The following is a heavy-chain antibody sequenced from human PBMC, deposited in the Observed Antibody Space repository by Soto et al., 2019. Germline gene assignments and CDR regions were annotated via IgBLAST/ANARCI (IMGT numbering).Heavy chain of an antibody. CDR3: ARGYCSGGSCWGPTGY. J-gene: IGHJ4*02. D-gene: IGHD2-15*01. CDR1: GGTFSSYT. CDR2: IIPILGIA. V-gene: IGHV1-69*02. Sequence: ASVKVSCKASGGTFSSYTISWVRQAPGQGLEWMGRIIPILGIANYAQKFQGRVTITADKSTSTAYMELSSLRSEDTAVYYCARGYCSGGSCWGPTGYWGQGTLVTVSS.